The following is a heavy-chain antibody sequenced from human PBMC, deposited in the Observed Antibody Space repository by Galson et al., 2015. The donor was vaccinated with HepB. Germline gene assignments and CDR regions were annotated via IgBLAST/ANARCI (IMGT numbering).Heavy chain of an antibody. V-gene: IGHV3-33*01. Sequence: SLRLSCAASGFTFSSYGMHWVRQAPGMGLEWVAVIWYDGSNKYYADSVKGRYTISRDNSKNTLYLQMNSLRAEDTAVYYCASLGIVHPGAFDYWGQGTLVTVSS. CDR1: GFTFSSYG. D-gene: IGHD3-16*02. CDR2: IWYDGSNK. J-gene: IGHJ4*02. CDR3: ASLGIVHPGAFDY.